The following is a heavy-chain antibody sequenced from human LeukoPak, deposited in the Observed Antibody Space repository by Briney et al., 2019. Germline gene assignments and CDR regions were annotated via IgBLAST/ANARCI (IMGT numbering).Heavy chain of an antibody. J-gene: IGHJ4*02. D-gene: IGHD3-22*01. CDR1: GFTFSSYG. V-gene: IGHV3-30*02. CDR2: IRYDGSNK. CDR3: AKGPRGYYYDSSGYYLDY. Sequence: GGSLRLSCAASGFTFSSYGMHWVRQAPGKGPEWVAFIRYDGSNKYYADSVKGRFTISRDNSKNTLYLQMNSLRAEDTAVYYCAKGPRGYYYDSSGYYLDYWGQGTLVTVSS.